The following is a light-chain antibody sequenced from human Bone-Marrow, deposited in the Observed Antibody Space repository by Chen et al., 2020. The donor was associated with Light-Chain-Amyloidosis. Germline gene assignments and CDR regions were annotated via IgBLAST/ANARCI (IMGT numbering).Light chain of an antibody. V-gene: IGLV2-14*03. CDR2: DVS. Sequence: QSALTQPASVSGSPGQSITISCTGTSSDVGGYNYVSWYQQHPGTAPKLVIFDVSYRPSGISNHFSWSKPGNAASLASSGLQEEDEADDYCSSYTRSSTWLFGGGTSLTVL. CDR3: SSYTRSSTWL. J-gene: IGLJ3*02. CDR1: SSDVGGYNY.